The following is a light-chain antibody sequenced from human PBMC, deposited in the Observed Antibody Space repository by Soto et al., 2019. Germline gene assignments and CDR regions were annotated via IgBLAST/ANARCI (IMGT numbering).Light chain of an antibody. V-gene: IGKV1-39*01. Sequence: DIQMTQSPSSLSASVGDRVTIACLASQSISSYLNWYQQKPGKAPKLLIYAASSLQSRVPSRFSGSGSGTDFTLTISSLQPEDFATYDCQQSYSTPITFGQGTRLEIK. CDR3: QQSYSTPIT. CDR1: QSISSY. J-gene: IGKJ5*01. CDR2: AAS.